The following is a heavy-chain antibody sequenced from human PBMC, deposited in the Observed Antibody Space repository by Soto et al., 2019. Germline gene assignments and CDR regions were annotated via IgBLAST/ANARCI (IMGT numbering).Heavy chain of an antibody. D-gene: IGHD5-18*01. CDR2: ISYDGSNK. V-gene: IGHV3-30*18. Sequence: SLGLSCAASGFTFSSYGMHWVRQAPGKGLEWVAVISYDGSNKYYADSVKGRFTISRDNSKNTLYLQMNSLRAEDTAVYYCAKLIAAMAAYYYYGMDVWGQGTTVTVSS. CDR1: GFTFSSYG. CDR3: AKLIAAMAAYYYYGMDV. J-gene: IGHJ6*02.